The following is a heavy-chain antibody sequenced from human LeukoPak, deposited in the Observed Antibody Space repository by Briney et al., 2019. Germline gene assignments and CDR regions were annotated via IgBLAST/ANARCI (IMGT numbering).Heavy chain of an antibody. Sequence: ASVKVSCKASGYTFTSYAISWVRQAPGQGLEWMGGIIPIFGTANYAQKFQGRVTITADESTSTAYMELSSLRSGDTAVYYCARDRSMYYYDSTTNDAFDIWGQGTMVTVSS. V-gene: IGHV1-69*13. CDR1: GYTFTSYA. CDR2: IIPIFGTA. CDR3: ARDRSMYYYDSTTNDAFDI. J-gene: IGHJ3*02. D-gene: IGHD3-22*01.